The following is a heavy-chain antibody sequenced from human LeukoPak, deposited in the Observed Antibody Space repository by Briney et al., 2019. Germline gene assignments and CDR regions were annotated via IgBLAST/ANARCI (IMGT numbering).Heavy chain of an antibody. D-gene: IGHD6-19*01. V-gene: IGHV1-18*04. Sequence: GALVKVSCKASGYTFTTYGISWVRQAPGQGLEWMGWISTYNGNTNYAQKLQGRLTMTTDTSTSTAYMELRSLRSDDTAVYYCARAEQWLPRGVDYWGQGTLVTVSS. CDR1: GYTFTTYG. CDR3: ARAEQWLPRGVDY. J-gene: IGHJ4*02. CDR2: ISTYNGNT.